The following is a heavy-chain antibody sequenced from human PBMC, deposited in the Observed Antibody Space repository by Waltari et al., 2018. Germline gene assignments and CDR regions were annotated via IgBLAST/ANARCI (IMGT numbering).Heavy chain of an antibody. D-gene: IGHD3-22*01. Sequence: EVQVLESGGGLVQPGGSRRRTCTASGINVKNYDINWVRQAPGKGLEWVSGINGYGDKTYYAYSVKGRFALSRDNSRNTLSLQMNSLRAEDTAVYYCAKAHFYDTSGYIEHWGQGTLVTVSS. CDR2: INGYGDKT. V-gene: IGHV3-23*01. CDR3: AKAHFYDTSGYIEH. J-gene: IGHJ5*02. CDR1: GINVKNYD.